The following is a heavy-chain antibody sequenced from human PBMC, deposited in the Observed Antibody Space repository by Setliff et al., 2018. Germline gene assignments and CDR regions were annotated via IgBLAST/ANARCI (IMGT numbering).Heavy chain of an antibody. V-gene: IGHV3-11*04. D-gene: IGHD5-18*01. J-gene: IGHJ4*02. CDR1: GFAFGDHY. CDR3: AKFVGYTYGYDY. CDR2: INPHGTI. Sequence: PGGSLRLSCAASGFAFGDHYMSWIRQAPGKGLEWLASINPHGTIYYADSVKGRFTISRDNAKNSLFLQMNSLRAEDTALYYCAKFVGYTYGYDYWGRGTLVTVSS.